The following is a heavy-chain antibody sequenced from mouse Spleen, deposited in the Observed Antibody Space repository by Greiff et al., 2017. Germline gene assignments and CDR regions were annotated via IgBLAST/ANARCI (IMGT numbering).Heavy chain of an antibody. D-gene: IGHD1-1*01. CDR2: IWAGGST. V-gene: IGHV2-9*02. Sequence: VKLMESGPGLVAPSQSLSITCTVSGLSLTSYGVHWVRQPPGKGLEWLGVIWAGGSTNYNSALMSRLSISKDNSKSQVFLKMNSLQTDDTAMYYCARDLPYYGYAMDYWGQGTSVTVSS. CDR1: GLSLTSYG. CDR3: ARDLPYYGYAMDY. J-gene: IGHJ4*01.